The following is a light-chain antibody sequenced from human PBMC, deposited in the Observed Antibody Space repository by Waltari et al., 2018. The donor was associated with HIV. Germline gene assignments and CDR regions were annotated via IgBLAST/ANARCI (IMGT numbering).Light chain of an antibody. Sequence: QSALTQPASVSGSPAQSITMSCTGTRSDVGSYNLVSWYQQHPGKAPKLIIYEVNKRPPGITNRFSGFKSGNTASLTITGLQAEDEADYHCCSYAIGGTFVFGGGTKVTVL. CDR3: CSYAIGGTFV. CDR2: EVN. V-gene: IGLV2-23*02. J-gene: IGLJ2*01. CDR1: RSDVGSYNL.